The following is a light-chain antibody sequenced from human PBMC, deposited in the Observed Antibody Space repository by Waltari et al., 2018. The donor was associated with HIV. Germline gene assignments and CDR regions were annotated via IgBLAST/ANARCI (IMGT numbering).Light chain of an antibody. Sequence: SYELTQSPSLSVSPGRSASITCSGDALPNQYAYWYQQKAGQAPVLIIYKDSERPSGIPERFSGSSSGTTVTLTISGVQAEDEADYYCQSTDSSGTYVVFGGGTKVTVL. V-gene: IGLV3-25*03. CDR2: KDS. CDR1: ALPNQY. J-gene: IGLJ2*01. CDR3: QSTDSSGTYVV.